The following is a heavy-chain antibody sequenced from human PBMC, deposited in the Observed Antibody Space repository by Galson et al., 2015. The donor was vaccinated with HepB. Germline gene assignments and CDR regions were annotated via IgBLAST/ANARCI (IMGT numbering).Heavy chain of an antibody. CDR2: INTTTGNP. V-gene: IGHV7-4-1*02. J-gene: IGHJ6*03. CDR3: ARGFEYNWNYVLYYYYYMDV. Sequence: QSGAEVKKPGESLKISCKASGYTFTSYAMNWVRQAPGQGLEWMGWINTTTGNPTYAQGFTGRFVFSLDTSVSTAYLQISSLKAEDTAVYYCARGFEYNWNYVLYYYYYMDVWGKGTTVTVSS. CDR1: GYTFTSYA. D-gene: IGHD1-7*01.